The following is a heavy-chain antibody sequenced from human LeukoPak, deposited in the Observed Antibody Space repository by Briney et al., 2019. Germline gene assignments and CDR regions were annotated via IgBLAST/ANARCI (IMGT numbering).Heavy chain of an antibody. CDR2: IYYSGST. CDR3: ARDGIMDV. D-gene: IGHD1-26*01. CDR1: GGSISSSSYY. J-gene: IGHJ6*03. Sequence: SETLSLTCTVSGGSISSSSYYWGWIRQPPGKGLEWIGSIYYSGSTYYNPSLKSRVTISVDTSKNQFSLKLSSVTAADTAVYYCARDGIMDVWGKGTTVTVSS. V-gene: IGHV4-39*07.